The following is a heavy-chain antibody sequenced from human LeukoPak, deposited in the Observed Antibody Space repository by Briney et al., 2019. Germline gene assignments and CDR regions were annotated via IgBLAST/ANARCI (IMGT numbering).Heavy chain of an antibody. D-gene: IGHD6-19*01. CDR1: GFTFSSYA. CDR2: ISCDGSNK. J-gene: IGHJ4*02. Sequence: GGSLRLSCAASGFTFSSYAMHWVRQAPGKGLEWVAVISCDGSNKYYADSVKGRFTISRDNSKNTLYLQMNSLRAEDTAVYYCARGVYSSGWYPDNFDYWGQGTLVTVSS. V-gene: IGHV3-30-3*01. CDR3: ARGVYSSGWYPDNFDY.